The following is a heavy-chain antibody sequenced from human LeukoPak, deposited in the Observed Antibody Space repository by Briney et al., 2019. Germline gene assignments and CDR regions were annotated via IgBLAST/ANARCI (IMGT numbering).Heavy chain of an antibody. CDR3: AREPYYYGSGSYGYFDY. CDR1: GGSFSGYY. J-gene: IGHJ4*02. D-gene: IGHD3-10*01. CDR2: INHSGST. V-gene: IGHV4-34*01. Sequence: SETLSLTCAVYGGSFSGYYWSWIRQPPGKGLGWIGEINHSGSTNYNPSLKSRVTISVDTSKNQFSLKLSSVTAADTAVYYCAREPYYYGSGSYGYFDYWGQGTLVTVSS.